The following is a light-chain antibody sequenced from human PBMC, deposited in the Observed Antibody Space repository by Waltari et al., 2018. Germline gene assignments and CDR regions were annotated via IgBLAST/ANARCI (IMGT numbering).Light chain of an antibody. CDR1: SSAVGAY. J-gene: IGLJ2*01. Sequence: QSALTQPPSASGSPGQSVTISCTGTSSAVGAYISWYQQPPGKAPKLMIYEVSKRPSGVPDRFSGSKSGNTASLTVSGLQAEDEADYYCSSYAGSNTLVFGGGTKVTVL. V-gene: IGLV2-8*01. CDR3: SSYAGSNTLV. CDR2: EVS.